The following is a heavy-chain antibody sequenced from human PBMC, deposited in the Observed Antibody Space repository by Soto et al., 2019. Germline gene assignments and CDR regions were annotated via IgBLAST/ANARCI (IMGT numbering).Heavy chain of an antibody. CDR3: TLTEGSGSSIGIRY. CDR1: GFTFSNAW. V-gene: IGHV3-15*07. Sequence: PGGSLRLSCAASGFTFSNAWMNWVRQAPGKGLEWVGRIKSKTDGGTTDYAAPVKGRFTISRDDSKNTLYLQMNSLKTEDTAVYYCTLTEGSGSSIGIRYWGQGTLVTVSS. J-gene: IGHJ4*02. CDR2: IKSKTDGGTT. D-gene: IGHD3-10*01.